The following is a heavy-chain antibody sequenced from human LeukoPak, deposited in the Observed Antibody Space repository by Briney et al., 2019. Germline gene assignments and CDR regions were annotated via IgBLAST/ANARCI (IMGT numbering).Heavy chain of an antibody. J-gene: IGHJ4*02. CDR1: GFTFSSYA. CDR2: TSGSGGST. D-gene: IGHD2-21*02. Sequence: GGSLRLPCAASGFTFSSYAMSWVRQAPGKGLEWVSATSGSGGSTYYADSVKGRFTISRDNSKNTLYLQMNSLRAEDTAVYYCAKLSLAGDWDYWGQGTLVTVSS. CDR3: AKLSLAGDWDY. V-gene: IGHV3-23*01.